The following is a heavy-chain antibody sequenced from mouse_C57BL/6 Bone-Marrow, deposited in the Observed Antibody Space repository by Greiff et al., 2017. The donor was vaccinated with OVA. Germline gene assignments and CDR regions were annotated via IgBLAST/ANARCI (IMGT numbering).Heavy chain of an antibody. CDR2: IYPRSGNT. CDR1: GYTFTSYG. J-gene: IGHJ3*01. CDR3: AILNWAWFAY. V-gene: IGHV1-81*01. Sequence: VQLQQSGAELARPGASVKLSCKASGYTFTSYGISWVKQRTGQGLEWIGDIYPRSGNTYYNEKFKGKATLTADKSFSTAYMELRSLTSEDSAVYFCAILNWAWFAYWGQGTLVTVSA. D-gene: IGHD4-1*01.